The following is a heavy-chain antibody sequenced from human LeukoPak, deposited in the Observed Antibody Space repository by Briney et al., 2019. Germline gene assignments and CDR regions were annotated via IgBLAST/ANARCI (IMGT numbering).Heavy chain of an antibody. V-gene: IGHV3-64*05. Sequence: GGSLRLSCSASGFTFSSYAMHWVRQAPGTGLEYVSAISSNGATTYYADSAQGRFTISRDNSKNTLYFQMSSLRPEDTAVYYCGKIVMAGGDFDYWGQGTLVTVSS. D-gene: IGHD3-16*01. J-gene: IGHJ4*02. CDR1: GFTFSSYA. CDR3: GKIVMAGGDFDY. CDR2: ISSNGATT.